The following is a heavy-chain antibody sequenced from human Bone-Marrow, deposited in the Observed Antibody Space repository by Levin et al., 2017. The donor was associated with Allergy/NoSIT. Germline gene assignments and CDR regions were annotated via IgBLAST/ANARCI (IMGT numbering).Heavy chain of an antibody. V-gene: IGHV1-69*06. CDR2: IIPFFGTA. Sequence: SVKVSCKASGGTFISYAINWVRQAPGQGLEWMGGIIPFFGTANYAHTFQGRVTMTADKPTSTAYMELTSLRSDDTAVYYCGNAALEHLGELSFRHIDYWGQGTLLTVSS. J-gene: IGHJ4*02. CDR1: GGTFISYA. D-gene: IGHD3-16*02. CDR3: GNAALEHLGELSFRHIDY.